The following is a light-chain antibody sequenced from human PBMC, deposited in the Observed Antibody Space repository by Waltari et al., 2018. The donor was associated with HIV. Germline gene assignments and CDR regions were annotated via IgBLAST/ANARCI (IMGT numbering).Light chain of an antibody. CDR1: GSNSGKDN. CDR2: DDD. Sequence: QSVLTQPPSVSAAPGQTVTISCSGSGSNSGKDNVSWYRQFPGSAPQLLIYDDDRRPSGISDRFSGSKSGTSATLGIAGLHAGDEADYYCETWDSSLSIMIFGGGTKVTVL. V-gene: IGLV1-51*01. CDR3: ETWDSSLSIMI. J-gene: IGLJ2*01.